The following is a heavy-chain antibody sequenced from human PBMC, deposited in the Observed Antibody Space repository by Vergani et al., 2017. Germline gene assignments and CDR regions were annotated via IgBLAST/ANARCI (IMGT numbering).Heavy chain of an antibody. CDR2: ISSSGSTI. D-gene: IGHD3-9*01. CDR3: ARDRAPDKPIRYFDWPSDAFDI. CDR1: GFTFSSYE. Sequence: EVQLVESGGGLVQPGGSLRLSCAASGFTFSSYEMNWVRQAPGKGLEWVSYISSSGSTIYYADSVKGRFTISRDNAKNSLYLQMNSLRAEDTAVYYCARDRAPDKPIRYFDWPSDAFDIWGQGTMVTVSS. V-gene: IGHV3-48*03. J-gene: IGHJ3*02.